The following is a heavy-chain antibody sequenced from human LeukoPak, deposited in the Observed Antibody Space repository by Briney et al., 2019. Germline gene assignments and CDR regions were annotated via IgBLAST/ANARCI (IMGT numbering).Heavy chain of an antibody. Sequence: SGGSLRLSCAASGFTFDDYGMSWARQAPGKGLEWVSGTNWNGGSTGYADSVKGRFTISRDNAKNSLYLQMNSLRAEDTALYYCARLMGGGSSAVSDYWGQGTLVTVSS. CDR3: ARLMGGGSSAVSDY. V-gene: IGHV3-20*04. D-gene: IGHD2-2*01. J-gene: IGHJ4*02. CDR2: TNWNGGST. CDR1: GFTFDDYG.